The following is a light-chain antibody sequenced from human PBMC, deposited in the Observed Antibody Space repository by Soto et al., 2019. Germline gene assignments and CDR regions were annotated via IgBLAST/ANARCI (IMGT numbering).Light chain of an antibody. Sequence: SVLTQPASVSGSPGQSITISCTGTSSDVGGYNYVSWYQQHPGKAPKLMIYEVSNRPSGVSNRFSGSKSGNTASLTISGLHAEDEADYYCSSYRSSSTLEIFGTGTKVTVL. CDR2: EVS. V-gene: IGLV2-14*01. CDR1: SSDVGGYNY. J-gene: IGLJ1*01. CDR3: SSYRSSSTLEI.